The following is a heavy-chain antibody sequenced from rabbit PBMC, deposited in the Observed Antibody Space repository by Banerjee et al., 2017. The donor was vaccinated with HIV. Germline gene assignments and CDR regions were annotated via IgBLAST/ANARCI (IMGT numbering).Heavy chain of an antibody. D-gene: IGHD6-1*01. CDR2: INTGGSGST. Sequence: QSLEESGGDLVKPGASLTLTCTASGFSFSNNYVICWVRQAPGKGLEWIGCINTGGSGSTYYATWAKGRFTISGTSSTTVTLQMTSLTAADTATYFCARGYTGYGYAINLWGQGTLVTVS. J-gene: IGHJ4*01. V-gene: IGHV1S40*01. CDR3: ARGYTGYGYAINL. CDR1: GFSFSNNYV.